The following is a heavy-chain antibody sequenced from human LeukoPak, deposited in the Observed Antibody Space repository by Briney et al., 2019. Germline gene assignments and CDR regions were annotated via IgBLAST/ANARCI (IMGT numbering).Heavy chain of an antibody. J-gene: IGHJ6*03. CDR3: ARGARGVHYYDSPGPYDYYYYYMDV. CDR1: GGTFSSYA. V-gene: IGHV1-69*13. CDR2: IIPIFGTA. D-gene: IGHD3-22*01. Sequence: ASVKVSCKAPGGTFSSYAISWVRQAPGQGLEWMGGIIPIFGTANYAQKFQGRVTITADESTSTAYMELSSLRSEDTAVYYCARGARGVHYYDSPGPYDYYYYYMDVWGKGTTVTVSS.